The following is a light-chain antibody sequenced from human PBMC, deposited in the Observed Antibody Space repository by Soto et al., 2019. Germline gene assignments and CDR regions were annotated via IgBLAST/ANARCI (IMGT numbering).Light chain of an antibody. V-gene: IGKV4-1*01. Sequence: DIVMTQSPDSLAVSLGERATINCKSSQSLLYSANNKNYLAWYQQKPGQPPKLLIYWATNRESGVPDRFSGSGSGTDFTLTISSQQAEDVAVYYCQQYYDIPWTFGQGTKVEIK. J-gene: IGKJ1*01. CDR2: WAT. CDR3: QQYYDIPWT. CDR1: QSLLYSANNKNY.